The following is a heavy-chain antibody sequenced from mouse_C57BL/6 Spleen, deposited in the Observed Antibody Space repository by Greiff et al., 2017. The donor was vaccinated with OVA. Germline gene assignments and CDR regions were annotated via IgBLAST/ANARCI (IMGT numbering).Heavy chain of an antibody. V-gene: IGHV5-4*01. CDR3: ARDANYGNYVFAY. CDR2: ISDGGSYT. D-gene: IGHD2-1*01. CDR1: GFTFSSYA. Sequence: EVKLQESGGGLVKPGGSLKLSCAASGFTFSSYAMSWVRQTPEKRLEWVATISDGGSYTYYPDNVKGRFTISRDNAKNNLYLQMSHLKSEDTAMYYCARDANYGNYVFAYWGQGTLVTVSA. J-gene: IGHJ3*01.